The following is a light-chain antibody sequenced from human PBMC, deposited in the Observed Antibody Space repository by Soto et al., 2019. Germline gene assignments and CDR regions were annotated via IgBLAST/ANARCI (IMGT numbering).Light chain of an antibody. J-gene: IGKJ2*01. V-gene: IGKV3-20*01. CDR2: GAS. CDR1: QSVSSSY. CDR3: QQYGSSPQA. Sequence: EIVLTQSPGTLSLSPGERATLSCRASQSVSSSYLAWYQHKPGQAPRLLIYGASSRATDIPDRFSGSGSGTEFTLTISRLEPEDFAVYYCQQYGSSPQAFGPGTKLEIK.